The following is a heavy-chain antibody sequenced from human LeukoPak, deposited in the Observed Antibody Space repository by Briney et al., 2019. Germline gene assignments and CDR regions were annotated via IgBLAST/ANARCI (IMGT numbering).Heavy chain of an antibody. D-gene: IGHD2-15*01. CDR2: FYYTEST. CDR1: GGSISSSSYY. Sequence: PSETLSLTCTVSGGSISSSSYYWGWIRQPPGKGLEGIGSFYYTESTFYNPSLKSRLTISVDTSKNQFSLKLSSVTAADTAVYYCATPISGSPGYYGMDVWGQGTTVTVSS. CDR3: ATPISGSPGYYGMDV. V-gene: IGHV4-39*01. J-gene: IGHJ6*02.